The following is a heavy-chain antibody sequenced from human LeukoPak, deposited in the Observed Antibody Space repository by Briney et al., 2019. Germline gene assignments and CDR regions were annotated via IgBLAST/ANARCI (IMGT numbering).Heavy chain of an antibody. V-gene: IGHV4-39*01. D-gene: IGHD3-16*01. CDR3: ARHGEELGFDP. Sequence: PSETLSLTCPVSGGSISSGTYWWGWIRQPPGKGLEYIGSVFYDGSTKYNPSLKSRVSISVDTFKNQFSLRLRFVTAADTAVYYCARHGEELGFDPWGQGTLVIVSP. CDR1: GGSISSGTYW. J-gene: IGHJ5*02. CDR2: VFYDGST.